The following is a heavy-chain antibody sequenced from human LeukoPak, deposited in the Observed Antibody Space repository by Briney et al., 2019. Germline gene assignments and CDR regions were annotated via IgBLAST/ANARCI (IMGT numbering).Heavy chain of an antibody. Sequence: PSETLSLTCTGSGCSISSYYWSWIRQPPGKGLEWIGYIYYSGSTNYNPSLKSRVTMSVDTSKNQFSLKLSSVTAADTAVYYCARGYYYDSSGYWPRAFDIWGQGTMVTVSS. CDR1: GCSISSYY. CDR2: IYYSGST. CDR3: ARGYYYDSSGYWPRAFDI. D-gene: IGHD3-22*01. V-gene: IGHV4-59*12. J-gene: IGHJ3*02.